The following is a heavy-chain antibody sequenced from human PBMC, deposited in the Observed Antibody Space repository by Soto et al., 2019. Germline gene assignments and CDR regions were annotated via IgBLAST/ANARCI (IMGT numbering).Heavy chain of an antibody. CDR2: IWYDGSNK. J-gene: IGHJ4*02. V-gene: IGHV3-33*01. CDR1: GFTFSSYG. CDR3: ARFKKGYSYGYIDY. Sequence: TGGSLRLSCAASGFTFSSYGMHWVRQAPGKGLEWVAVIWYDGSNKYYADSVKGRFTISRDNSKNTLYLQMNSLRAEDTAVYYCARFKKGYSYGYIDYWGQGTLVTVSS. D-gene: IGHD5-18*01.